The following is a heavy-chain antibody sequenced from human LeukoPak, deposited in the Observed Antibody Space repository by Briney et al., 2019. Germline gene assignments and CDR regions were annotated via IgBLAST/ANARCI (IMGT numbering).Heavy chain of an antibody. Sequence: GSLRLSCAASGFTFSSYGMHWVRQAPGKGLEWVAVISYDGSNKYYADSVKGRFTISRDNSKNTLYLQMNSLRDEDTAVYYCARDGGKGGNSDYWGQGTLVTVSS. CDR2: ISYDGSNK. J-gene: IGHJ4*02. CDR1: GFTFSSYG. D-gene: IGHD2-15*01. V-gene: IGHV3-30*03. CDR3: ARDGGKGGNSDY.